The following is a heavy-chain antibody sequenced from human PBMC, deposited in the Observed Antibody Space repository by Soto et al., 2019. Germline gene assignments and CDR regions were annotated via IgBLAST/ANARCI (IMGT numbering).Heavy chain of an antibody. V-gene: IGHV1-8*01. D-gene: IGHD6-13*01. Sequence: ASVKVSCKASGYTFTSYDINWVRQATGQGLEWMGWMNPNSGNTGYAQKFQGRVTMTRNTSISTAYMELSSLRSEDTAVYYCARFIAAEDAFDIWGQGTMVTVPS. CDR1: GYTFTSYD. CDR2: MNPNSGNT. CDR3: ARFIAAEDAFDI. J-gene: IGHJ3*02.